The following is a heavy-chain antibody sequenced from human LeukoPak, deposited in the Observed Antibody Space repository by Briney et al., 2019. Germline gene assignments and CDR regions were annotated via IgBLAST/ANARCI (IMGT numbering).Heavy chain of an antibody. V-gene: IGHV4-34*01. D-gene: IGHD3-10*01. J-gene: IGHJ4*02. CDR1: GGSFSGYY. CDR2: IYHSGST. CDR3: ARVKPNYGSGSYYNGDY. Sequence: PSETLSLTCAVYGGSFSGYYWSWIRQPPGKGLEWIGYIYHSGSTYYNPSLKSRVTISVDRSKNQFSLKLSSVTAADTAVYYCARVKPNYGSGSYYNGDYWGQGTLVTVSS.